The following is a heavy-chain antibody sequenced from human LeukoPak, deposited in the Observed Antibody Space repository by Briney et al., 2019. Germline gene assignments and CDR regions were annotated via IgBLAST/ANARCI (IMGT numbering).Heavy chain of an antibody. CDR2: INPNSGGT. CDR1: GYTFTGYY. V-gene: IGHV1-2*02. CDR3: ARAYSGSYRSHGAFDI. D-gene: IGHD1-26*01. Sequence: ASVKVSCKASGYTFTGYYMHWVRQAPGQGLEWMGWINPNSGGTNYAQKFQGRVTMTRDTSISTAYMELSRLRSDDTAVYYCARAYSGSYRSHGAFDIWGQGTMVTVSS. J-gene: IGHJ3*02.